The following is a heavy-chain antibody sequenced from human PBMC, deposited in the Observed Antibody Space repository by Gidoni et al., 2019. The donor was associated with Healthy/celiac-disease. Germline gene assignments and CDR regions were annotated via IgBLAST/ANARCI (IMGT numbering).Heavy chain of an antibody. V-gene: IGHV2-26*01. CDR3: ARIRRGGYSQDVDY. CDR2: IFSNDEK. CDR1: GISLSNARMG. D-gene: IGHD5-12*01. Sequence: QVTLKESGPVLVKPTETLTLTCTVSGISLSNARMGVSWLRKPPGKALEWPAHIFSNDEKSYSTSLKSRLTISKDTSKSQVVLTMTNMDPVDTATYYCARIRRGGYSQDVDYWGQGTLVTVSS. J-gene: IGHJ4*02.